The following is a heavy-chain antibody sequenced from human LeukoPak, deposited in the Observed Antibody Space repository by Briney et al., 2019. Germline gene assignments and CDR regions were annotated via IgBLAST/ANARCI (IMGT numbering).Heavy chain of an antibody. V-gene: IGHV3-33*06. CDR2: K. D-gene: IGHD6-13*01. CDR3: AKVVQYTASTGTGLDY. J-gene: IGHJ4*02. Sequence: KYYADSVKGRFTISRDNSKNTLYLQMNSLRAEDTAVYYCAKVVQYTASTGTGLDYWGQGTLVTVPS.